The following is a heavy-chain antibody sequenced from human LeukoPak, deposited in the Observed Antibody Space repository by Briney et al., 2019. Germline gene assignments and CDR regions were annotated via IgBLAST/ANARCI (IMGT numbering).Heavy chain of an antibody. V-gene: IGHV4-59*01. CDR1: GGSISSYY. D-gene: IGHD3-22*01. Sequence: SETLSLTCTVSGGSISSYYWNWIRQPPGKGLEWIGYIYHSGSTNYNPSLKSRVTISVDTSKNQFSLKLSSVTAADTAVYYCARGADSSGYYSIFYFDYWGQGTLVTVSS. CDR3: ARGADSSGYYSIFYFDY. J-gene: IGHJ4*02. CDR2: IYHSGST.